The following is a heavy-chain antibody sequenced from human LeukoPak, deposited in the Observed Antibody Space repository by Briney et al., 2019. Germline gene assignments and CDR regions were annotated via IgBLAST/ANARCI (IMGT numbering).Heavy chain of an antibody. J-gene: IGHJ4*02. Sequence: PGGSLRLSCAASGFTFSSNSMNWVRQAPGKGLEWVSSISSSSSYIYYADSVKGRFTISRDNAKNSLYPQMNSLRAEDTAVYYCARSRGVKKEFDYWGQGTLVTVSS. D-gene: IGHD3-10*01. CDR3: ARSRGVKKEFDY. V-gene: IGHV3-21*01. CDR2: ISSSSSYI. CDR1: GFTFSSNS.